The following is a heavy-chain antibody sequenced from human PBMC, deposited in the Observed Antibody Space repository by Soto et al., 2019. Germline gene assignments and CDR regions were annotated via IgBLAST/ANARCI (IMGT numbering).Heavy chain of an antibody. CDR3: ARDGGYSYGPFDY. D-gene: IGHD5-18*01. V-gene: IGHV3-20*04. CDR1: GFTFEDCG. Sequence: PGGSLRLSCAISGFTFEDCGMSWVRQVPGQGLEWVSGINWSGDSTGYADSVKGRFTISRDNAKNSLYLQMNSLRAEDTAVYYCARDGGYSYGPFDYWGQGTLVTVSS. CDR2: INWSGDST. J-gene: IGHJ4*02.